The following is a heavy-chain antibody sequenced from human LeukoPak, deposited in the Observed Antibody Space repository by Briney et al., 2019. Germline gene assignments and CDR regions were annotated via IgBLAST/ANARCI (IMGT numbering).Heavy chain of an antibody. CDR3: APEVTYYYDSSGYYYGY. CDR2: ISYDGSNK. CDR1: GFTFSSYA. J-gene: IGHJ4*02. V-gene: IGHV3-30-3*01. Sequence: GRSLRLSCAASGFTFSSYAMHWVRQAPGKGLEWVAVISYDGSNKYFADSVKGRFTISRDNSKNTLYLQMNSLRAEDTAVYYCAPEVTYYYDSSGYYYGYWGQGTLVTVSS. D-gene: IGHD3-22*01.